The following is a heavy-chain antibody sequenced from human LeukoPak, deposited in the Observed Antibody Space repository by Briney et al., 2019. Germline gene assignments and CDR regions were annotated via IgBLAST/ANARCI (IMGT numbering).Heavy chain of an antibody. D-gene: IGHD3-10*01. Sequence: PSETLSLACSVSGGSISSSIYYWGWIRQPPGKGLEWIGSIYYSGSTYYNPSLKSRVTISVDTSKNQFSLKLRSVTAADTAVYYCARRLGGSGSYYYWGQGTLVTVSS. V-gene: IGHV4-39*01. J-gene: IGHJ4*02. CDR2: IYYSGST. CDR3: ARRLGGSGSYYY. CDR1: GGSISSSIYY.